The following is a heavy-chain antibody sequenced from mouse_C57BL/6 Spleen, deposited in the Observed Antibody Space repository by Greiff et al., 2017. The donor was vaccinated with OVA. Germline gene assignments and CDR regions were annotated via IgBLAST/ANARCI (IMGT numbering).Heavy chain of an antibody. V-gene: IGHV1-54*01. Sequence: QVHVKQSGAELVRPGTSVKVSCKASGYAFTNYLIEWVKQRPGQGLEWIGVINPGSGGTNYNEKFKGKATLTADKSSSTAYMQLSSLTSEDSAVYFCAREGYYYGSSPPFDYWGQGTTLTVSS. J-gene: IGHJ2*01. D-gene: IGHD1-1*01. CDR2: INPGSGGT. CDR1: GYAFTNYL. CDR3: AREGYYYGSSPPFDY.